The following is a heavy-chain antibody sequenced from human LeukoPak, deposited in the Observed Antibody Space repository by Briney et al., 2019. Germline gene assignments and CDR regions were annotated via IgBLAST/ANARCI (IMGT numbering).Heavy chain of an antibody. V-gene: IGHV4-39*01. D-gene: IGHD3-22*01. Sequence: NPSETLSLTCTVSGGSIYSSSYYWGWIRQPPGKGLEWIGSIYYSGSTYYNPSLKSRVTISVDTSKNQFSLKLSSVTAADTAVYYCARHFYDSSGYCYSDEGVYYFDYWGQGTLVTVSS. CDR3: ARHFYDSSGYCYSDEGVYYFDY. CDR1: GGSIYSSSYY. J-gene: IGHJ4*02. CDR2: IYYSGST.